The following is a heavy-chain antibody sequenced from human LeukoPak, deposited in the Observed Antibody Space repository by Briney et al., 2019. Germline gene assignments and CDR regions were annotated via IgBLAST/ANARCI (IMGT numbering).Heavy chain of an antibody. Sequence: ASVKVSCKASGYTFTGYYMHWVRQAPGQGLEWMGWINPNSGGTNYAQKFQGRVTMTRDTSISTAYMELRSLRSDDTAVYYCARAGISYDIVVVPALINLDYWGQGTLVTVSS. J-gene: IGHJ4*02. CDR2: INPNSGGT. CDR3: ARAGISYDIVVVPALINLDY. CDR1: GYTFTGYY. D-gene: IGHD2-2*01. V-gene: IGHV1-2*02.